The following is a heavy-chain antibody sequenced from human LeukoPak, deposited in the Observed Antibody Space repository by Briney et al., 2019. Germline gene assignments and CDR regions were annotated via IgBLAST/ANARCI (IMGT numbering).Heavy chain of an antibody. Sequence: PGGALRLSCAASGFTFSSYAMGWVRQAPGKGLEWVSALYGSGRTPNYEDSVKGRYAISRNNSKNAVYLQMISLSAEDAAVYHCAKAHPGSRKAPTYYFDYWGQGTLVTVSS. CDR3: AKAHPGSRKAPTYYFDY. D-gene: IGHD2-15*01. V-gene: IGHV3-23*01. CDR1: GFTFSSYA. CDR2: LYGSGRTP. J-gene: IGHJ4*02.